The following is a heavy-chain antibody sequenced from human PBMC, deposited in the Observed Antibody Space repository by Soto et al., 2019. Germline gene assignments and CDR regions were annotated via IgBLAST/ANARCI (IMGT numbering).Heavy chain of an antibody. CDR3: ARAGDDCSAANCYVIDY. J-gene: IGHJ4*02. D-gene: IGHD2-2*01. CDR1: GYTFTSYA. CDR2: INTGKGNT. Sequence: VQLVQSGAEVKKPGASVMVSCKASGYTFTSYAMHWVRQAPGQRLEWMGWINTGKGNTKYSQKFQGRVTITSDTSASTAYMDLSSLRSEDTAMYYCARAGDDCSAANCYVIDYWGQGTLVTVSS. V-gene: IGHV1-3*04.